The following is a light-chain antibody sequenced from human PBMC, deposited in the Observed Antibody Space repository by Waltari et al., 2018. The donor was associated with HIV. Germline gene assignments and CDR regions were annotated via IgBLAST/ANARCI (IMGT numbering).Light chain of an antibody. CDR3: AAWDDSLSGVV. J-gene: IGLJ2*01. CDR1: RSNIGSNY. CDR2: RVN. V-gene: IGLV1-47*01. Sequence: QSVLTPPPSASGTPGQRVTISCSGNRSNIGSNYVDWYQHLPGTAPKLLIYRVNQRPSGVPDRFSGSKSGTSASLAISGLRSEDELDYYCAAWDDSLSGVVFGGGTKLTVL.